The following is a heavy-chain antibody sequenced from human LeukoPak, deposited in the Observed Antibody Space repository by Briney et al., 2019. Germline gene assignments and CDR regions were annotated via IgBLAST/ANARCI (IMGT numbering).Heavy chain of an antibody. D-gene: IGHD6-6*01. J-gene: IGHJ5*02. Sequence: SETLSLTCTVSGGSISSYYWSWIRQPPGKGLEWIGYIYHSGSTNHNPSLKSRVTISVDTSKNQFSLKLSSVTAADTAVYYCARLVAARPTNWFDPWGQGTLVTVSS. V-gene: IGHV4-59*01. CDR1: GGSISSYY. CDR3: ARLVAARPTNWFDP. CDR2: IYHSGST.